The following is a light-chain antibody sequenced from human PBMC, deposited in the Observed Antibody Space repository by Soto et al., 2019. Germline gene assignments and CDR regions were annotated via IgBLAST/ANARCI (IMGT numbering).Light chain of an antibody. Sequence: QSALTQPASVSGSPGQSITISCTGTSSDVGIYNYVSWFQQHPGKAPKLIIYEVNKRPSGVSDRFSGSKSGNTASLTISGLQAEDEADYYCSSFTTSNTWVFGGGTKLTVL. J-gene: IGLJ3*02. CDR3: SSFTTSNTWV. CDR2: EVN. V-gene: IGLV2-14*01. CDR1: SSDVGIYNY.